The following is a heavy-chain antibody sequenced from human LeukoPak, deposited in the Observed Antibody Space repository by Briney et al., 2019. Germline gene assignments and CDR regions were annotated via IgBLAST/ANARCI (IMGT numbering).Heavy chain of an antibody. CDR1: GFTFSSYA. CDR3: AKVLLGSSWYLLFDY. D-gene: IGHD6-13*01. J-gene: IGHJ4*02. Sequence: GGSLRLSCAASGFTFSSYAMSWVRQAPGKGLDWASAISGSGGSTYYADSVKGRFTISRDNSKNTLYLQMNSLRAEDTAVYYCAKVLLGSSWYLLFDYWGQGTLVTVSS. CDR2: ISGSGGST. V-gene: IGHV3-23*01.